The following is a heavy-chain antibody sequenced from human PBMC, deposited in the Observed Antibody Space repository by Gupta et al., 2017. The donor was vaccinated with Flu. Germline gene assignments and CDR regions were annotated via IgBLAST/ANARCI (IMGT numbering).Heavy chain of an antibody. Sequence: QMQLVQSGPEVKKPGTSVKVSCKASGFTFTSSAVQWVRQARGQRLEWIGWIVVGSGNTNYAQKFQERVTITRDMSTSTAYMELSSLRSEDTAVYYCAAVIGNDFWSGYPYWGQGTLVTVSS. V-gene: IGHV1-58*01. D-gene: IGHD3-3*01. J-gene: IGHJ4*02. CDR2: IVVGSGNT. CDR3: AAVIGNDFWSGYPY. CDR1: GFTFTSSA.